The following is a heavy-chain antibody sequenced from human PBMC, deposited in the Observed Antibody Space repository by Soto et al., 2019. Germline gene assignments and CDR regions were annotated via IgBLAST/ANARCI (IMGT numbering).Heavy chain of an antibody. D-gene: IGHD3-3*01. CDR2: IYPGDSDT. Sequence: GESLKISCKGSGYSFTSSWISWVRQIPGKGLEWMGIIYPGDSDTRYSPSFQGQVTISADKYISTAYLQWSSLKASDTAMYYCARRHYDFWSGYARYGMDVWGQGTTVTVSS. J-gene: IGHJ6*02. CDR1: GYSFTSSW. CDR3: ARRHYDFWSGYARYGMDV. V-gene: IGHV5-51*01.